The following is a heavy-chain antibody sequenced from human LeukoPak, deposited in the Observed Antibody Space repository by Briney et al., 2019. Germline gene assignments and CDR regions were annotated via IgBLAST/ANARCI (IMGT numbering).Heavy chain of an antibody. Sequence: GGSLRLSCAASGFPFSGNAMSWVRQAPGRGLEWVSGVGGDEKAHYVDFVRGRFTISRDNSKKTVYLQMNSLTVEDTAVYYCAKDLSWWVTADYWGQGVLVTVSS. CDR2: VGGDEKA. V-gene: IGHV3-23*01. CDR3: AKDLSWWVTADY. D-gene: IGHD2-21*02. CDR1: GFPFSGNA. J-gene: IGHJ4*02.